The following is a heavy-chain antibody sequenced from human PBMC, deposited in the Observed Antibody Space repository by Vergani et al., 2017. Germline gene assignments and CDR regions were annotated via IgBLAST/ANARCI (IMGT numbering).Heavy chain of an antibody. CDR2: ISAYNGNT. CDR3: ARDRGEWELLLAY. D-gene: IGHD1-26*01. J-gene: IGHJ4*02. CDR1: GYTFTSYG. Sequence: QVQLVQSGAEAKKPGASVKVSCKASGYTFTSYGISWVRQAPGQGLEWMGWISAYNGNTNYAQKLQGRVTITADKSTSTAYMELSSLRSEDTAVYYCARDRGEWELLLAYWGQGTLVTVSS. V-gene: IGHV1-18*04.